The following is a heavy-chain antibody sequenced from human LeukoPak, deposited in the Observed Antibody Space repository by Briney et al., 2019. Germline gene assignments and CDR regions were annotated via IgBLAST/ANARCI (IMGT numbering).Heavy chain of an antibody. CDR2: IYYSGST. Sequence: SETLSPTCTVSGGSISTYYWSWIRQPPGKGLEWIGYIYYSGSTNYNPSLKSRVTISVDTSKNQFSLKLSSVTAADTAVYYCARGGDGSGTTFNYWGQGTLVTVSS. V-gene: IGHV4-59*01. CDR1: GGSISTYY. D-gene: IGHD3-10*01. CDR3: ARGGDGSGTTFNY. J-gene: IGHJ4*02.